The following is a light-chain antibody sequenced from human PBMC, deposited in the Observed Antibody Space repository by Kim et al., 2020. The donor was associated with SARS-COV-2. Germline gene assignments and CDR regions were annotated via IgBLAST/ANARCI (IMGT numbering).Light chain of an antibody. CDR2: QDS. V-gene: IGLV3-1*01. Sequence: SHELTQPPSVSVSPGQTASITCSGDKLGDKYACWYQQKPGQSPVLVIYQDSKRPSGIPERFSGSNSGNTATLTISGTQAMDEADYYCQAWDSSTAVVFGG. CDR3: QAWDSSTAVV. J-gene: IGLJ2*01. CDR1: KLGDKY.